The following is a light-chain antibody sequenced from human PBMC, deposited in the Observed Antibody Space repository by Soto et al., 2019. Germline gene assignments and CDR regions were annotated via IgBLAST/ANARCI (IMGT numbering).Light chain of an antibody. CDR1: QSVSSTY. CDR3: HQYDTSPRT. CDR2: GAS. J-gene: IGKJ1*01. V-gene: IGKV3-20*01. Sequence: EIVLPQSPGPLSLSPGERATLSCRASQSVSSTYLAWYQQKPGQAPRLLIYGASSRATGIPARFSGCGSGTDFTLTISRLEPEDFAVYYCHQYDTSPRTFGQGTKVDIK.